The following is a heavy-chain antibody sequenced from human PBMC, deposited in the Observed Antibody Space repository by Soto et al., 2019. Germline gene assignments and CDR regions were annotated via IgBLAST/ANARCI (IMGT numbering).Heavy chain of an antibody. CDR3: ARGGYSSSWYQYYFDY. J-gene: IGHJ4*02. CDR2: IWYDGSNK. CDR1: GFTFSSYG. Sequence: GGSLRLSCAASGFTFSSYGMHWVRQAPGKGLEWVAVIWYDGSNKYYADSVKGRFTISRDNSKNTLYLQMNSLRAEDTAVYYCARGGYSSSWYQYYFDYWGQGTLVTVSS. V-gene: IGHV3-33*01. D-gene: IGHD6-13*01.